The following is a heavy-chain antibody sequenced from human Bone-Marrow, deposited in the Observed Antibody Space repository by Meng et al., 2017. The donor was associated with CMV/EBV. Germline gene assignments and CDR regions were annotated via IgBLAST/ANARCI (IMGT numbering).Heavy chain of an antibody. CDR3: ARARLGYCSSTSCYTYDY. V-gene: IGHV4-39*07. J-gene: IGHJ4*02. D-gene: IGHD2-2*02. Sequence: SETLSLTCTVSGGSIGDSRYYWGWIRQPPGKGLEWIGTIYYTGSTFYNPSLKSRVTISVDTSKNQFSLKLSSVTAADTAVYYCARARLGYCSSTSCYTYDYWGQGTLVTVSS. CDR2: IYYTGST. CDR1: GGSIGDSRYY.